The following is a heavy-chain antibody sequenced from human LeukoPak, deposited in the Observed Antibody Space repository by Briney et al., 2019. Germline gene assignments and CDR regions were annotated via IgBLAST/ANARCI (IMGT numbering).Heavy chain of an antibody. CDR3: AKGQQQLIDY. J-gene: IGHJ4*02. Sequence: GGSLRLSCAASGFTFSSYAMHWVRQAPGKGLEWVAFIRYDGTSKYYADSVRGRFTISRDNSKNALYLQMNSLRAEDTAVYYCAKGQQQLIDYWGQGTLVTVSS. CDR1: GFTFSSYA. CDR2: IRYDGTSK. D-gene: IGHD6-13*01. V-gene: IGHV3-30*02.